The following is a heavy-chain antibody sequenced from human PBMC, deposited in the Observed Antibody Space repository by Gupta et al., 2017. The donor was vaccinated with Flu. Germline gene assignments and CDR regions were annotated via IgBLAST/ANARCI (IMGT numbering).Heavy chain of an antibody. Sequence: QVQLVQSGAEVKKPGSSVKVSCEASGGTFSTYAFSWVRQAPGQGLEWMGGIIPMFGTTNYAQRFKGRITITADEATSTAYMELSSLRSEDTAVFYCASHSISVPGHFDFWGQRTLVTVSS. D-gene: IGHD6-19*01. CDR3: ASHSISVPGHFDF. CDR2: IIPMFGTT. J-gene: IGHJ4*02. V-gene: IGHV1-69*01. CDR1: GGTFSTYA.